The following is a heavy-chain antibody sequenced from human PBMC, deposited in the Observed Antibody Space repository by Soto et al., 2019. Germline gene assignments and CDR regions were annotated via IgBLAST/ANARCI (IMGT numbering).Heavy chain of an antibody. Sequence: PGGSLRLSCAAPGFSFSAYAMSWVRQAPGKGLEWVSTIKGSGGSGSDTYYADSVKGRFTVSRDNSENTLYLQMNSLRVEDMAIYYCAKVWGYTYGNPHFDYWGLGTLVTVSS. CDR3: AKVWGYTYGNPHFDY. V-gene: IGHV3-23*01. CDR2: IKGSGGSGSDT. J-gene: IGHJ4*02. D-gene: IGHD5-18*01. CDR1: GFSFSAYA.